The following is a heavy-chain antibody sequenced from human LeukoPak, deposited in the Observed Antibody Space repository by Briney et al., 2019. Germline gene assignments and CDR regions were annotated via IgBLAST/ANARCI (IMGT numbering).Heavy chain of an antibody. Sequence: SVKVSCKASGGTFISYAISWVRQAPGQGLEWMGRIIPILGIANYAQKFQGRVTITADKSTSTAYMELSSLRSEDTAVYYCARDGSIVGATTGDYWGQGTLVTVSS. CDR2: IIPILGIA. V-gene: IGHV1-69*04. J-gene: IGHJ4*02. D-gene: IGHD1-26*01. CDR3: ARDGSIVGATTGDY. CDR1: GGTFISYA.